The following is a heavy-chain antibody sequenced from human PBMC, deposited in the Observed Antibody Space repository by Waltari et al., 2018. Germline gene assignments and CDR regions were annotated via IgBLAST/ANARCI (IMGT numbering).Heavy chain of an antibody. CDR3: AAGGCSGGSCYGVFDY. D-gene: IGHD2-15*01. CDR1: NGSVNSGNYY. CDR2: IYYSGRT. Sequence: QVQLQESGPGLVKPSETLSLTCTVSNGSVNSGNYYWSWIRQPPGKGLECIGYIYYSGRTNDSPSLKSRVTISLDTSRNQFSLNLSSVTAADTAVYDCAAGGCSGGSCYGVFDYWGQGALVTVSS. J-gene: IGHJ4*02. V-gene: IGHV4-61*01.